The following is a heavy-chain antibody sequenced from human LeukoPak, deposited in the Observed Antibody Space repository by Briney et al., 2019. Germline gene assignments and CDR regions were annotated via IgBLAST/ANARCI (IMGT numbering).Heavy chain of an antibody. V-gene: IGHV1-69*06. J-gene: IGHJ4*02. CDR1: EGTFLSYT. Sequence: SVKVSCKASEGTFLSYTISWVRQAPGQSLEWMGGIVPMFGSTNYAQKFQGRVTMTEDTSTDTAYMELSSLRSEDTAVYYCATVERWLGRGPFDYWGQGTLVTVSS. CDR3: ATVERWLGRGPFDY. D-gene: IGHD6-19*01. CDR2: IVPMFGST.